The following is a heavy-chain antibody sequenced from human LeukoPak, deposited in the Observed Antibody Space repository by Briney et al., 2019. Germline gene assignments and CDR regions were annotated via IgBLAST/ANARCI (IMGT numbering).Heavy chain of an antibody. CDR3: AIWLYCSSTSCYTPWSVFDI. CDR2: IIPILGIA. Sequence: SVKVSCKASGGTFSSYAISWVRQAPGQGLEWMGRIIPILGIANYAQKFQGRVTITADKSTSTAYMELSSLRSEDTAVYYCAIWLYCSSTSCYTPWSVFDIWGQGTMVTVSS. V-gene: IGHV1-69*04. CDR1: GGTFSSYA. J-gene: IGHJ3*02. D-gene: IGHD2-2*02.